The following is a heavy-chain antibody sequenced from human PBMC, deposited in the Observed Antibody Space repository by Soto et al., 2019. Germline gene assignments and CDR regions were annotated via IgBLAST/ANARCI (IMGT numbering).Heavy chain of an antibody. J-gene: IGHJ4*02. V-gene: IGHV4-59*08. CDR2: IFHSGST. CDR3: ARHRGPSPYYLDY. Sequence: QVQLQESGPGLVKPSETLSLSCSVSGGSISPYHWSWIRQPPGRGLEWIGYIFHSGSTNYNPSLKSRVTISVVTSENQCSLKLSSVTAADTAVYYCARHRGPSPYYLDYWGQGTLVTVSS. CDR1: GGSISPYH.